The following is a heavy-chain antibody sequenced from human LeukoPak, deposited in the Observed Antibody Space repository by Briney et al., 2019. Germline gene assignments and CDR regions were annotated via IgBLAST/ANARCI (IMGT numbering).Heavy chain of an antibody. J-gene: IGHJ4*02. CDR3: ARERSYSYGYFDY. CDR2: TYSGGST. D-gene: IGHD5-18*01. Sequence: GGSLRLSCAASGFTVSSNYMIWVRQAPGKGLEWVSVTYSGGSTYYADSVKRRYNISRDNSKNTLYLQMNSLRAEDTAVYYCARERSYSYGYFDYWGQGTLVTVSS. V-gene: IGHV3-66*01. CDR1: GFTVSSNY.